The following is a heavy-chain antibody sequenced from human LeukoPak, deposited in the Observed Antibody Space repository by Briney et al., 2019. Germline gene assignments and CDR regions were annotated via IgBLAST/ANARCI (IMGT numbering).Heavy chain of an antibody. V-gene: IGHV6-1*01. CDR2: TYYRSKWSS. Sequence: SQTLSLTCAISGDSVSSKSAAWNWIRRSPSRGLEWLGRTYYRSKWSSGYAESVKSRITINPDTSKNQFSLQLKSVTPEDTAVYYCAKILWFGELLYRRPEGYFDYWGQGTLVTVSS. D-gene: IGHD3-10*01. CDR1: GDSVSSKSAA. CDR3: AKILWFGELLYRRPEGYFDY. J-gene: IGHJ4*02.